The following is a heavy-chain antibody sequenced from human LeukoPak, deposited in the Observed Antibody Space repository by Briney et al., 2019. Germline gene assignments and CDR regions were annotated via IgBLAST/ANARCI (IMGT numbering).Heavy chain of an antibody. CDR2: IYYSGST. V-gene: IGHV4-61*05. J-gene: IGHJ3*02. D-gene: IGHD2-2*01. CDR3: ARDRGIVVVPAARDAFDI. CDR1: GDSIHSVYYF. Sequence: SETLSLTCTVSGDSIHSVYYFWGWIRQPPGKGLEWIGYIYYSGSTNYNPSLKSRVTISVDKSKNQFSLKLSSVTAADTAVYYCARDRGIVVVPAARDAFDIWGQGTMVTVSS.